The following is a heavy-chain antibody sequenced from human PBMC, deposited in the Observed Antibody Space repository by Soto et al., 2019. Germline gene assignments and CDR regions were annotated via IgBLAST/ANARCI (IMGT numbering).Heavy chain of an antibody. V-gene: IGHV3-33*01. D-gene: IGHD6-19*01. J-gene: IGHJ3*02. CDR2: IWYDGSNK. CDR3: ARDHIAVAGVDAFDI. Sequence: PGGSLRLSCAASGFTFSSYGMHWVRQAPGKGLEWVAVIWYDGSNKYYADSVKGRFTISRDNSKNTLYLQMNSLRAEDTAVYYCARDHIAVAGVDAFDIWGQGTMVTVSS. CDR1: GFTFSSYG.